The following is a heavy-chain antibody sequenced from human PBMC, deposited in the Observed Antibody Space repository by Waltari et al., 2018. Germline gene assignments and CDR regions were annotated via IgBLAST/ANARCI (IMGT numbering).Heavy chain of an antibody. D-gene: IGHD6-19*01. J-gene: IGHJ6*02. CDR1: GYTFTSYA. CDR3: ARGYSSGWYADYYGMDV. Sequence: QVQLVQSGAEVKKPGASVKVSCKASGYTFTSYAMHWVRQAPGQRLEWMGWINAGKGNTKYSQKFQGRVTITRDTSASTAYMELSSLRSEDTAVYYCARGYSSGWYADYYGMDVWGQGTTVTVSS. CDR2: INAGKGNT. V-gene: IGHV1-3*01.